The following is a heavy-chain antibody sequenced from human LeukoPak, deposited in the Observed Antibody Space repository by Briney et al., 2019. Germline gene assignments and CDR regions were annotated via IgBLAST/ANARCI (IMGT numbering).Heavy chain of an antibody. CDR3: ARVGSGWGDFDY. CDR2: IYYSGST. CDR1: GNSISSGDNY. D-gene: IGHD6-19*01. Sequence: SQTLSLTCTVSGNSISSGDNYWSWIRQPAGKGLEWIGSIYYSGSTYYNPSLKSRVTISVDTSKNQFSLKLSSVTAADTAVYYCARVGSGWGDFDYWGQGTLVTVSS. J-gene: IGHJ4*02. V-gene: IGHV4-39*07.